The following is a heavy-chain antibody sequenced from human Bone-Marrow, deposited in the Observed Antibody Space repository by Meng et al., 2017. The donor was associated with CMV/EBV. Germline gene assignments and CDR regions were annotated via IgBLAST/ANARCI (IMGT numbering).Heavy chain of an antibody. D-gene: IGHD5-12*01. Sequence: GEYLKISCAASGITFSDFYMTWFRQAPGKGPESLSYISGSGNDINYADSVRGRFTVSRDNARRSLYLQLNSLRVEDTAVYYCAQHTRVATNWGPGTPVTVSS. V-gene: IGHV3-11*04. CDR1: GITFSDFY. J-gene: IGHJ4*02. CDR3: AQHTRVATN. CDR2: ISGSGNDI.